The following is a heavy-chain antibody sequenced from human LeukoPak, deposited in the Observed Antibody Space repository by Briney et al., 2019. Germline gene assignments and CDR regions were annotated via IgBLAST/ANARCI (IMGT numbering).Heavy chain of an antibody. D-gene: IGHD3-22*01. CDR3: ARGVANYYDSSGYQN. CDR2: ISSSSSYI. V-gene: IGHV3-21*01. Sequence: PGGSLRLSCAASGFTFSSYAMSWVRQAPGKGLEWVSSISSSSSYIYYADSVKGRFTISRDNAKNSLYLQMNSLRAEDTAVYYCARGVANYYDSSGYQNWGQGTLVTVSS. CDR1: GFTFSSYA. J-gene: IGHJ4*02.